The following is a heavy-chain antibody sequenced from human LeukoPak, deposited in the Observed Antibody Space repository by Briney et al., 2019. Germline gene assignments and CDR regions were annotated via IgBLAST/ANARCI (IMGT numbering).Heavy chain of an antibody. CDR3: AGGGNSDMLF. D-gene: IGHD4-23*01. V-gene: IGHV3-30*04. CDR1: GFSFSTYA. Sequence: GGSLRLSCAASGFSFSTYAMHWVRQAPGKGLEWVAVIRYDGRNKYYADSVGGRFTISRDNSKSTLFLQMNSLRTEDTAVYFCAGGGNSDMLFWGQGTLVTVSS. CDR2: IRYDGRNK. J-gene: IGHJ4*02.